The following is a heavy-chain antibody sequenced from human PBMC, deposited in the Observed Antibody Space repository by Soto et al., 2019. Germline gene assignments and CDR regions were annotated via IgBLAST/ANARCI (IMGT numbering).Heavy chain of an antibody. CDR1: GYTFTGYY. D-gene: IGHD3-22*01. CDR3: AREYYYDSSGYYSISWFDP. CDR2: INPNSGGT. Sequence: ASVKVSCKASGYTFTGYYMHWVRQAPGQGLDCMGWINPNSGGTNYAQKFQGRVTMTRDTSISTAYMELSRLRSDDTAVYYCAREYYYDSSGYYSISWFDPWGQGTLVTVSS. J-gene: IGHJ5*02. V-gene: IGHV1-2*02.